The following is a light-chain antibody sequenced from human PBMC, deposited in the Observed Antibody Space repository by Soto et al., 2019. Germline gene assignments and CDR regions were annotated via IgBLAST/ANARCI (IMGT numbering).Light chain of an antibody. V-gene: IGKV3D-20*02. CDR1: QSVSSSY. Sequence: EIGMSQSPATLAVSQGERATLSCRASQSVSSSYLAWYQQKPGQAPRLLIYDASNRATGIPARFSGSGSGTDFTLTISSLEPEDFAVYYCQQRSNWPPSITFGQGTRLEIK. CDR3: QQRSNWPPSIT. CDR2: DAS. J-gene: IGKJ5*01.